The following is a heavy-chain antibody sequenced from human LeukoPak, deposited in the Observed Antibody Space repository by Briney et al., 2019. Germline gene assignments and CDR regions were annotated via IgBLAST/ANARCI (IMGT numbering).Heavy chain of an antibody. CDR3: ARDFDSSGYYYGYYYGMDV. CDR1: GYTFTGYY. CDR2: INPNGGGT. Sequence: GASVKVSCKASGYTFTGYYMHWVRQAPGQGLEWMGWINPNGGGTNYAQKFQGRVTMTRDTSISTAYMELSRLRSDDTAVYYCARDFDSSGYYYGYYYGMDVWGQGTTVTVSS. D-gene: IGHD3-22*01. J-gene: IGHJ6*02. V-gene: IGHV1-2*02.